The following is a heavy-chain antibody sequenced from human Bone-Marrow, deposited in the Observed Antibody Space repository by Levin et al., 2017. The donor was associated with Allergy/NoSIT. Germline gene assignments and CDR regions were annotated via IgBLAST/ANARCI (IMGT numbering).Heavy chain of an antibody. CDR2: IKSKTDGGAT. V-gene: IGHV3-15*01. CDR1: GFTFNNAW. Sequence: LSLTCAASGFTFNNAWMSWVRQVPGKGLELVGRIKSKTDGGATDYAAPLKDRFSISRDDSKNTLYLQIISLKTEDTAVYYCTTIASSWRHFDYWGQGTLVTVSS. CDR3: TTIASSWRHFDY. D-gene: IGHD6-13*01. J-gene: IGHJ4*02.